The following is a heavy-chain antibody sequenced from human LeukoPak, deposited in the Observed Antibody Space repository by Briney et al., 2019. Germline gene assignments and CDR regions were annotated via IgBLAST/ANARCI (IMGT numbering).Heavy chain of an antibody. D-gene: IGHD6-13*01. V-gene: IGHV4-39*01. Sequence: PETLCLTCTVSGGSISSSSYYWGWIRQPPGKGLEWIGSIYYSGSSYYNPSLKSRVTISVHTSKNQFSLKLSSVTAADTAVYYCARGRRGIAAAAPLVHWGQGTLVSVSS. CDR1: GGSISSSSYY. J-gene: IGHJ1*01. CDR3: ARGRRGIAAAAPLVH. CDR2: IYYSGSS.